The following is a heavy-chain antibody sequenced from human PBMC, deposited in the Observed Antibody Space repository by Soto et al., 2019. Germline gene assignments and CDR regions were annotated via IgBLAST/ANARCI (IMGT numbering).Heavy chain of an antibody. J-gene: IGHJ4*02. CDR3: VRHRYTAGIEDY. Sequence: QLQLQESGPGLVKPSETLSLTCTISGGSISSDSYAWGWIRQPPGKGLEWIASIYSSGITYYTPCLKSRVTISVDTSKTQFSLKRSFVTAADTAVYYCVRHRYTAGIEDYWGQGTLATVSS. V-gene: IGHV4-39*01. CDR2: IYSSGIT. D-gene: IGHD6-19*01. CDR1: GGSISSDSYA.